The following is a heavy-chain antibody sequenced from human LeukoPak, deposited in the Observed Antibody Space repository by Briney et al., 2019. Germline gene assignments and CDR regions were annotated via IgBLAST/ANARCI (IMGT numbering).Heavy chain of an antibody. Sequence: ASVKVSCKASGGTFSSYAISWVRQAPGQGLEWMGRIIPILGIANYAQKFQGRVTITADKSTSIAYMELSSLRSEDTAVYYCARDRSTYYYGSGSSTFDIWGQGTMVTVSS. J-gene: IGHJ3*02. V-gene: IGHV1-69*04. D-gene: IGHD3-10*01. CDR2: IIPILGIA. CDR3: ARDRSTYYYGSGSSTFDI. CDR1: GGTFSSYA.